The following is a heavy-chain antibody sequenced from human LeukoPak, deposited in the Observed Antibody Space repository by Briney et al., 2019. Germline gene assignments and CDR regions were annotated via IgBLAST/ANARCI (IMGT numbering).Heavy chain of an antibody. D-gene: IGHD3-10*01. CDR3: ARRPVYYGSGSYYNVVWFDP. CDR1: GGSISSSSYY. Sequence: PSETLSLTCTVSGGSISSSSYYWGWIRQPPGKGLEWIGSIYYSGSTYYNPSLKSRVTISVDTSKNQFSLKLSSVTAADTAVYYCARRPVYYGSGSYYNVVWFDPWGQGTLVTVSS. V-gene: IGHV4-39*01. J-gene: IGHJ5*02. CDR2: IYYSGST.